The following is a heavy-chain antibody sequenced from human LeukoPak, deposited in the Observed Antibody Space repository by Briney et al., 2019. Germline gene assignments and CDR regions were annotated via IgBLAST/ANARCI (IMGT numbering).Heavy chain of an antibody. CDR3: ARDYHDYGDYALGY. D-gene: IGHD4-17*01. Sequence: SETLSLTCTVSGGCISSGGYYWSWIRQHPGKCLEWIEYIYYSGSTYYNPSLKSRVTISVDTSKNQFSLKLSSVTAADTAVYYCARDYHDYGDYALGYWGQGTLVTVSS. CDR2: IYYSGST. J-gene: IGHJ4*02. CDR1: GGCISSGGYY. V-gene: IGHV4-31*03.